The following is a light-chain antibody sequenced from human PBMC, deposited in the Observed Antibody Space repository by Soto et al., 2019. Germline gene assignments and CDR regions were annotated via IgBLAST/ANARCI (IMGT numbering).Light chain of an antibody. CDR1: QSLAHSDGNTY. V-gene: IGKV2-30*02. CDR3: MQATRWPWT. Sequence: DVVMTQSPLSLPVTLGQPASISCTSSQSLAHSDGNTYLNWFRQRPGQSPRRLIYNVSNRESGVPDRFSCSGSGTDFTLRISRVEAEDVGVYYCMQATRWPWTFGQGTKVEIK. CDR2: NVS. J-gene: IGKJ1*01.